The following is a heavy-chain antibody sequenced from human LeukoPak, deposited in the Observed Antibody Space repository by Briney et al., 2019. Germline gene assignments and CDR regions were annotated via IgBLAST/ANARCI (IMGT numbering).Heavy chain of an antibody. V-gene: IGHV3-30*18. D-gene: IGHD5-12*01. CDR1: GFTFSSFA. CDR2: ISYDGSNK. J-gene: IGHJ5*02. Sequence: PGGSLRLSCAASGFTFSSFAMSWVRQAPGKGLEWVAVISYDGSNKYYADSVKGRFTISRDNSKNTLYLQMNSLRAEDTAVYYCAKDPAGIYSGYVTWGQGTLVTVSS. CDR3: AKDPAGIYSGYVT.